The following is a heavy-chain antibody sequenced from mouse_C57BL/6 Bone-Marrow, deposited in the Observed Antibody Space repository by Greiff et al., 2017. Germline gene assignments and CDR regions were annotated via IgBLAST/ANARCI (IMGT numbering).Heavy chain of an antibody. CDR3: ARQDDYDGAWFAY. V-gene: IGHV1-75*01. CDR1: GYTFTDYY. J-gene: IGHJ3*01. CDR2: IFPGSGST. Sequence: QVQLQQSGPELVKPGASVKISCKASGYTFTDYYINWVKQRPGQGLAWIGWIFPGSGSTYYNEKFKGKATLTVDKSSSTAYMLLSSLTSEDSAVYFCARQDDYDGAWFAYWGQGTLVTVSA. D-gene: IGHD2-4*01.